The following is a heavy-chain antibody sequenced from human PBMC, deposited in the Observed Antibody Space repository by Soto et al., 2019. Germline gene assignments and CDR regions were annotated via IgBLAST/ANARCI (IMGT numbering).Heavy chain of an antibody. CDR1: VGSISSYY. D-gene: IGHD3-10*01. J-gene: IGHJ6*02. Sequence: PEKLSVTYTVSVGSISSYYWSWIRQPPGKGLEWIGYIYYSGSTNYNPSLKSRVTIPVDTSKKQFSLKLSSVTAADTAVYYCARDRGYRYYNYYPMDAWCQCPSGT. V-gene: IGHV4-59*01. CDR3: ARDRGYRYYNYYPMDA. CDR2: IYYSGST.